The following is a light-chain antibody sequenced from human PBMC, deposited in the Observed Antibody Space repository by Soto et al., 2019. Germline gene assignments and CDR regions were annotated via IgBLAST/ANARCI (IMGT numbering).Light chain of an antibody. V-gene: IGLV2-14*01. CDR2: DVS. J-gene: IGLJ1*01. Sequence: QSVLTQPASVSGYPGQSNTISCTGASSDVGAYNYVAWCQQHPGKGPKLLIYDVSNRPSGFSSRFSGSKSGNTASLTISGLRAEDEADYFCSSYTTSSTYVFGTGTKVTVL. CDR1: SSDVGAYNY. CDR3: SSYTTSSTYV.